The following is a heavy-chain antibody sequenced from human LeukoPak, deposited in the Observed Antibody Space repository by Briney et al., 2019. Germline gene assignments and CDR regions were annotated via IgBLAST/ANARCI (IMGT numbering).Heavy chain of an antibody. CDR3: ARRWLQGTYYFDY. D-gene: IGHD5-24*01. CDR1: GGSISSSNW. J-gene: IGHJ4*02. V-gene: IGHV4-4*02. CDR2: IYHSGST. Sequence: SETLSLTCAVSGGSISSSNWWSWVRQPPGKGLEWIGEIYHSGSTNYNPSLKSRVTISVDKSKNQFSLKLSSVTAADTAVYYCARRWLQGTYYFDYWGQGTLVTVSS.